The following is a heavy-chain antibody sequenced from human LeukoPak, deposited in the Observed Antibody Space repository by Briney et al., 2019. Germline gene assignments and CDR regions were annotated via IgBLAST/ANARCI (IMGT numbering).Heavy chain of an antibody. CDR1: GGSISSYY. V-gene: IGHV4-30-4*08. CDR2: IYYSGST. CDR3: ARDQGYCSGGSCWSNAFDI. J-gene: IGHJ3*02. Sequence: PSETLSLTCTVSGGSISSYYWGWIRQPPGKGLEWIGYIYYSGSTYYNPSLKSRVTISVDTSKNQFSLKLSSVTAADTAVYYCARDQGYCSGGSCWSNAFDIWGQGTMVTVSS. D-gene: IGHD2-15*01.